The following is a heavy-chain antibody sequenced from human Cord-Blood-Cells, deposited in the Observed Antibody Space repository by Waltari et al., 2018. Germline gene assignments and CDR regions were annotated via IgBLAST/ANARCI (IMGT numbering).Heavy chain of an antibody. CDR1: GGTFSSSA. Sequence: QVQLVQSGAEVKKPGSSVKVSCKASGGTFSSSAIRWVRQAPGQGLEWTGGIIPIFGTANYAQKFQVRVTITADESTSTAYMERSSLRSEDTAVYYCAFHCSSTSCYDYWGQGTLVTVSS. CDR2: IIPIFGTA. J-gene: IGHJ4*02. CDR3: AFHCSSTSCYDY. V-gene: IGHV1-69*01. D-gene: IGHD2-2*01.